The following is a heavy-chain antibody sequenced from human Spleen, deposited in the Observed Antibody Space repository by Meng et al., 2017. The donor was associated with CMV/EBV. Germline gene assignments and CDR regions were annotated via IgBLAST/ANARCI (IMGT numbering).Heavy chain of an antibody. CDR3: AKSYSSSSAGDFLHYTFDI. J-gene: IGHJ3*02. Sequence: GGSLRLSCGASGFTFSSYGMHWVRQPPGKGLEWVAFIRYDGSNKYFGDSVKGRFTISRDNSKNTLYLEMNTLRLEDTAVYYCAKSYSSSSAGDFLHYTFDIWGQGTMVTVS. D-gene: IGHD6-6*01. CDR1: GFTFSSYG. CDR2: IRYDGSNK. V-gene: IGHV3-30*02.